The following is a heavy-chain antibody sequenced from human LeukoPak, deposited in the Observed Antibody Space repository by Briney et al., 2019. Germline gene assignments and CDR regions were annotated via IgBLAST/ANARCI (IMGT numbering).Heavy chain of an antibody. D-gene: IGHD3-22*01. CDR2: MSPSGSS. J-gene: IGHJ6*03. CDR1: GGSFSDYY. V-gene: IGHV4-34*01. Sequence: PSETLSLTCAVYGGSFSDYYWTWIRQTPGKGLEWIGEMSPSGSSNYNPSLKSRVTISADTSKNQFSLKLRSVTAADTAVYYCARGRQAVNMILVVMAGVSYYLDVWSKGTTVTVS. CDR3: ARGRQAVNMILVVMAGVSYYLDV.